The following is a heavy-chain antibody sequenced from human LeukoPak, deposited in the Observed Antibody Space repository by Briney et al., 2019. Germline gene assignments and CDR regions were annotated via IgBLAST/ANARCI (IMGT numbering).Heavy chain of an antibody. Sequence: ASVKVSSTASGYTFTAYYMHWMRQAPGQGIEWMGWINPNSGGTNYAQRFQGRVAITRDTSITTAYMDLRRLGCEATALQYIAIYYDLLTGYYSGTIYYGMDVGGQGTTVTVS. CDR3: AIYYDLLTGYYSGTIYYGMDV. CDR2: INPNSGGT. D-gene: IGHD3-9*01. V-gene: IGHV1-2*02. J-gene: IGHJ6*02. CDR1: GYTFTAYY.